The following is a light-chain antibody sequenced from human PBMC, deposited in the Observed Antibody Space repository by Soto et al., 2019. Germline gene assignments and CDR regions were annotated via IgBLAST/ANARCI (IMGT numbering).Light chain of an antibody. V-gene: IGLV2-11*01. J-gene: IGLJ1*01. CDR2: DVS. Sequence: QAVVTQPPSASGTPGQTVTISCSGSSSNIGSNYVYWYQQHPGKAPKVMIYDVSKRPSGVPDRFSGSKSGNTASLTISGLQSEDEADYYCCSYAGRYTYVFGTGTKVTVL. CDR1: SSNIGSNY. CDR3: CSYAGRYTYV.